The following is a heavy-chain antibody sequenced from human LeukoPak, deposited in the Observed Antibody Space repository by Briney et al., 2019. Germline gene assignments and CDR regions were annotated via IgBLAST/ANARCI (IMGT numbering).Heavy chain of an antibody. V-gene: IGHV4-30-4*01. CDR1: GGSISSGNYY. Sequence: SQTLSLTCTVSGGSISSGNYYWSWIRQPPGKGLEWIGYIYYRGNTYYNPSLKSRVTLSVDASKNQFSLKLTSVTAADTAVYYCARPRSGDLYSYYKGMILWGKGTRVTVSS. CDR2: IYYRGNT. J-gene: IGHJ6*04. CDR3: ARPRSGDLYSYYKGMIL. D-gene: IGHD2-21*01.